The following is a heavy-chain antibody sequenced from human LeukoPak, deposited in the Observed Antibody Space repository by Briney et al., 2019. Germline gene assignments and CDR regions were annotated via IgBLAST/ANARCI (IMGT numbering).Heavy chain of an antibody. J-gene: IGHJ4*02. CDR3: ARDLGSGWQYYFDY. D-gene: IGHD6-19*01. V-gene: IGHV3-21*01. CDR1: GITFSSYS. CDR2: ISSSSSYI. Sequence: GGSLRLSCAASGITFSSYSMNWVRQAPGKGLEWVSSISSSSSYIYYADSVKGRFTISRDNAKNSLYLQMNSLRAEDTAVYYCARDLGSGWQYYFDYWGQGTLVTVSS.